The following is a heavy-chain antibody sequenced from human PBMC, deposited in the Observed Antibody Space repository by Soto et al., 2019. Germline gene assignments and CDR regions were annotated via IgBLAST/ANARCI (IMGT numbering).Heavy chain of an antibody. V-gene: IGHV2-5*02. CDR2: IYWDDDK. Sequence: ESGPTLVNPTQTLTLTCTFSGFSLSTSGVGVGWIRQPPGKALEWLALIYWDDDKRYSPSLKSRLTITKDTSKNQVVLTMTSMDPVDTATYYCARRLLYKYYFDYWGQGTLVTVS. CDR1: GFSLSTSGVG. CDR3: ARRLLYKYYFDY. J-gene: IGHJ4*02. D-gene: IGHD3-3*01.